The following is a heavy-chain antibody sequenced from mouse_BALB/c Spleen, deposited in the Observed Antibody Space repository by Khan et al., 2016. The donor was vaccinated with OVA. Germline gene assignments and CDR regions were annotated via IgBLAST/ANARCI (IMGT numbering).Heavy chain of an antibody. D-gene: IGHD2-10*01. CDR2: IWGDGST. CDR1: GFSLTGYG. J-gene: IGHJ4*01. V-gene: IGHV2-6-7*01. Sequence: VQLQESGPGLVAPSQSLSITCPVSGFSLTGYGVNWVRQPPGKGLEWMGMIWGDGSTDYNSALKSRLNLSKDNSKSQVFLKMNSLQTDDTARYYCARAYDGNYREAMDYWGQGTSVTVSS. CDR3: ARAYDGNYREAMDY.